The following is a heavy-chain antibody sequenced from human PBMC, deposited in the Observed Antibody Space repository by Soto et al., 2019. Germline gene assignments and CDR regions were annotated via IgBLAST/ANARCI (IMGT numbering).Heavy chain of an antibody. J-gene: IGHJ6*02. Sequence: GGSLRLSCAASGFTFSSYAMSWVRQAPGKGLEWVSAISDSGGSTYYADSVKGRFTFSRDNSKNTLYLQMNSLRAEDTAVYYCAKDRGVGGSSSWYGVYYYYYGLDVWGQGTTVTVSS. CDR3: AKDRGVGGSSSWYGVYYYYYGLDV. D-gene: IGHD6-13*01. CDR1: GFTFSSYA. CDR2: ISDSGGST. V-gene: IGHV3-23*01.